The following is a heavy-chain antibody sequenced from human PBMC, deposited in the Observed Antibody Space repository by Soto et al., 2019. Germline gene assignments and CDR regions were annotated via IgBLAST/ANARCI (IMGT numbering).Heavy chain of an antibody. J-gene: IGHJ4*02. CDR2: IYYSGST. Sequence: SETLSLTCTVSGGSISSYYWSWIRQPPGKGLEWIGYIYYSGSTNYNPSLKSRVTISVDTSKNQFSLKLSSVTAADTAVYYRARHNRGSYYDYIWGSYRLYYFDYWGQGTLVTVSS. V-gene: IGHV4-59*08. D-gene: IGHD3-16*02. CDR1: GGSISSYY. CDR3: ARHNRGSYYDYIWGSYRLYYFDY.